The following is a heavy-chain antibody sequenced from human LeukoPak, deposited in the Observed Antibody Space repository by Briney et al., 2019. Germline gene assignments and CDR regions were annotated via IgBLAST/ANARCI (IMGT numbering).Heavy chain of an antibody. D-gene: IGHD4-17*01. CDR2: IFIGVTT. CDR1: GLTVNRKY. J-gene: IGHJ4*02. V-gene: IGHV3-66*01. CDR3: ATSRTDYDLDY. Sequence: GGPLRHPCAPSGLTVNRKYMIWLRQAPPKGLAWVSVIFIGVTTFYADSVKGRFNISRDNSQDTLYLQMNSLRAEDTAVYYCATSRTDYDLDYWGQGTLVTVSS.